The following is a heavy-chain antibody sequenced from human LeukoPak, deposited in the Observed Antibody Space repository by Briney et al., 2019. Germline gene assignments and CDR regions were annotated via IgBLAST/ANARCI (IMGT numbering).Heavy chain of an antibody. D-gene: IGHD2-15*01. CDR1: GFTFSSYA. CDR2: ISGSGVST. J-gene: IGHJ4*02. V-gene: IGHV3-23*01. CDR3: AKDSGTYYFDY. Sequence: GGSLRLSCAVSGFTFSSYATRWVRQAPGKGLEWVSGISGSGVSTYYADSVKGRFTISRDNSNNTLYLQINSLRAEDTAVYYCAKDSGTYYFDYWGQGTLVTVSS.